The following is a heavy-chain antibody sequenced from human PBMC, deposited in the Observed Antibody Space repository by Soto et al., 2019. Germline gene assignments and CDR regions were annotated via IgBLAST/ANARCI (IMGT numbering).Heavy chain of an antibody. D-gene: IGHD3-3*01. CDR3: ARDSTYDFWSGYFPDAFNI. Sequence: PGGSLRLSCAASGFTFSSYSMNWVRQAPGKGLEWVSYISSSSSTIYYADSVKGRFTISRDNAKNSLYLQMNSLRAEETAVYYCARDSTYDFWSGYFPDAFNIWGQGTMVTVSS. CDR1: GFTFSSYS. CDR2: ISSSSSTI. J-gene: IGHJ3*02. V-gene: IGHV3-48*01.